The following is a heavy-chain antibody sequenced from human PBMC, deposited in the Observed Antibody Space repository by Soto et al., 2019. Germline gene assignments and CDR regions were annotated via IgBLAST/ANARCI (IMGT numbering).Heavy chain of an antibody. CDR3: AREPLAVAGYYFDY. CDR2: IIPIFGTA. Sequence: QVQLVQSGAEVKKPGSSVKVSCKASGGTFSSYAISWVRQAPGQGLEWMGGIIPIFGTANYAQKFQGRVTITADESTSIAYMELSSLRSEDTAVYYCAREPLAVAGYYFDYWGQGTLVTVSS. CDR1: GGTFSSYA. D-gene: IGHD6-19*01. V-gene: IGHV1-69*01. J-gene: IGHJ4*02.